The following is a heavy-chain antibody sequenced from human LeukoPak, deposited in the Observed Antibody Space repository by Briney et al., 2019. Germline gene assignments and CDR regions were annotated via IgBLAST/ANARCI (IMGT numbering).Heavy chain of an antibody. CDR1: GGSFSENY. V-gene: IGHV4-34*01. D-gene: IGHD2-21*01. CDR2: INHSGRT. Sequence: PSETLSLTCAVYGGSFSENYWTWIRQPPGKGLGWIGEINHSGRTNYNPSLKSRVTISVDSSKNQFSLDLSSVTAADTADYYCARGRGVVVRDWFDYWGQGTLVTVSS. CDR3: ARGRGVVVRDWFDY. J-gene: IGHJ4*02.